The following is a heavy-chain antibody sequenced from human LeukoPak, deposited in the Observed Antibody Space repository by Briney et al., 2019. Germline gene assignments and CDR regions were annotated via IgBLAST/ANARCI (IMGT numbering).Heavy chain of an antibody. CDR2: IYYSGRT. CDR1: RGSISGYY. CDR3: ARDQDGRFDP. J-gene: IGHJ5*02. V-gene: IGHV4-59*01. Sequence: SETLSLTCTVSRGSISGYYWSWIRQPPGKGLEWVGHIYYSGRTGYNPSLRSRVTISVDTSNNQFSLKVNSVTAADTAVYYCARDQDGRFDPWGQGTLVTVSS.